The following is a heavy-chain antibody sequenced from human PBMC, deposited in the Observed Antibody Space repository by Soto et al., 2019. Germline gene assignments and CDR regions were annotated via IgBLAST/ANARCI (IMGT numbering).Heavy chain of an antibody. CDR3: ARDQDLGY. CDR1: GGSMSNYY. Sequence: SETLSLTCSVSGGSMSNYYWNWIRQSPGKGLEWIGYIYYSGTTNYNPSLKSRVTISIDTSKNQVSINLTSVTSADTAVYYCARDQDLGYWGQGTLVTVSS. V-gene: IGHV4-59*01. D-gene: IGHD3-10*01. J-gene: IGHJ4*02. CDR2: IYYSGTT.